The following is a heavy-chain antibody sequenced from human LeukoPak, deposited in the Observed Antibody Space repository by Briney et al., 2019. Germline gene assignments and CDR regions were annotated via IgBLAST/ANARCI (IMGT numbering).Heavy chain of an antibody. CDR3: AKESSYSSSWYVGYYYYGMDV. CDR2: ISYDGSNK. Sequence: PGGSLRLSCAASGFTFSSYGMHWVRQAPGKGLKWVAVISYDGSNKYYADSVKGRFTISRDNSKNTLYLQMNSLRAEDTAVYYCAKESSYSSSWYVGYYYYGMDVWGQGTTVTVSS. V-gene: IGHV3-30*18. J-gene: IGHJ6*02. D-gene: IGHD6-13*01. CDR1: GFTFSSYG.